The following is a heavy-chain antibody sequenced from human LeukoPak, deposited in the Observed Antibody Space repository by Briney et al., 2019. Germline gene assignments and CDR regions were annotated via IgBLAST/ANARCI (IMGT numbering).Heavy chain of an antibody. CDR1: GFTITTYA. J-gene: IGHJ3*02. CDR2: ISKNGDS. Sequence: PGGSLTLSCAASGFTITTYAMGWIRQSPGKGLEWVAEISKNGDSNYNMSLKSRFTISLAKSKNQVSLKLNSVTAADTAVYYGARALGAIDIWGQGTMVTVSS. CDR3: ARALGAIDI. V-gene: IGHV4-34*01.